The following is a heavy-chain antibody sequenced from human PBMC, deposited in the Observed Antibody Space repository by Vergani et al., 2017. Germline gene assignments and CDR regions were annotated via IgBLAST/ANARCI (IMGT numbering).Heavy chain of an antibody. CDR3: AKAFEAYCGGDCYSEYFQH. J-gene: IGHJ1*01. CDR2: ISGSGGST. D-gene: IGHD2-21*02. Sequence: EVQLLESGGGLVQPGGSLRLSCAASGFTFSSYAMSWVRQAPGKGLEWVSAISGSGGSTYYADSVKGRFTISRDNSKNTLYLQMNSLRAEDTAVYYCAKAFEAYCGGDCYSEYFQHWGQGTLVTVSS. CDR1: GFTFSSYA. V-gene: IGHV3-23*01.